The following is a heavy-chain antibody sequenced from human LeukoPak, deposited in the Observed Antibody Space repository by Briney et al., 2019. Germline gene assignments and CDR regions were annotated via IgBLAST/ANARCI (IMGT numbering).Heavy chain of an antibody. D-gene: IGHD1-7*01. V-gene: IGHV4-38-2*02. CDR3: ARVGDNWNLCFDF. Sequence: SETLSLTCTVSGYSMSSGYYWGWIRQPPGKGLQWIGSIFHSGNSYYNPSLKSRVTISVDTSKNQFSLKVNSVTAADTAVYYCARVGDNWNLCFDFWGQGTTVTVSS. CDR1: GYSMSSGYY. J-gene: IGHJ3*01. CDR2: IFHSGNS.